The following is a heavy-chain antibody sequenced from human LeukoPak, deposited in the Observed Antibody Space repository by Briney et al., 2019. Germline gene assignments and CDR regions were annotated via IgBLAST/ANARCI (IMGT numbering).Heavy chain of an antibody. CDR3: ARITYYYDSSGYSLDAFDI. CDR1: GYSITSGYY. Sequence: SETLSLTCTVSGYSITSGYYWGWIRQPPGKGLEWIGSMYHRGSTFYNPSLESRVTISVDTSKNQFSPKLSSVTAADTAVYYCARITYYYDSSGYSLDAFDIWGQGTMVTVSS. J-gene: IGHJ3*02. V-gene: IGHV4-38-2*02. D-gene: IGHD3-22*01. CDR2: MYHRGST.